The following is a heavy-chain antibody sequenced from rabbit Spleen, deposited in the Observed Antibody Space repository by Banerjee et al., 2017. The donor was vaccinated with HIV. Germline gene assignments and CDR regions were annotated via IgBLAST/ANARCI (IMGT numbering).Heavy chain of an antibody. Sequence: QEQLEESGGDLVKPGASLTLTCAASGFSFSGADYMCWVRQAPGKGLEWIACIGITWIENTYYASWAKGRFTISKTSSTTVTLQMTSLTAADTATYFCARNYVNAFDPWGPGTLVTVS. J-gene: IGHJ2*01. V-gene: IGHV1S45*01. CDR2: IGITWIENT. CDR3: ARNYVNAFDP. D-gene: IGHD1-1*01. CDR1: GFSFSGADY.